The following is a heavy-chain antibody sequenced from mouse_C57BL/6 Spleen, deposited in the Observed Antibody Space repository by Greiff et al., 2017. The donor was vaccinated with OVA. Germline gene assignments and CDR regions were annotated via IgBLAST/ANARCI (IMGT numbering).Heavy chain of an antibody. CDR1: GFSFNTYA. CDR2: IRSKSNNYAT. Sequence: EVMLVESGGGLVQPKGSLKLSCAASGFSFNTYAMNWVRQAPGKGLEWVARIRSKSNNYATYYADSVKDRFTISRDDSESMLYLQMNNLKTEDTAMYYCVRGDYEWYFDVWGTGTTVTVSS. J-gene: IGHJ1*03. D-gene: IGHD2-4*01. V-gene: IGHV10-1*01. CDR3: VRGDYEWYFDV.